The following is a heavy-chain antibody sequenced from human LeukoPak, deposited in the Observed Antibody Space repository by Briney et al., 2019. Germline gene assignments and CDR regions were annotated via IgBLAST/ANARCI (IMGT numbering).Heavy chain of an antibody. CDR1: RFSFSSYG. D-gene: IGHD2-15*01. Sequence: GGSLRLSCAASRFSFSSYGMHWVRQAPGKGLEWVSGISGSGGCTDYADSVKGRFTISRDNSKNTLYLQMNSLRAEDTAVYYCAKDLWGFVEVAAILDYWGQGTLVTVSS. CDR2: ISGSGGCT. CDR3: AKDLWGFVEVAAILDY. V-gene: IGHV3-23*01. J-gene: IGHJ4*02.